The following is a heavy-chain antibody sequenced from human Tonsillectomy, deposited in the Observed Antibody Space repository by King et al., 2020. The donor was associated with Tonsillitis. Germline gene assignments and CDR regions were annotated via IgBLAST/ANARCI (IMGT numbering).Heavy chain of an antibody. V-gene: IGHV3-48*01. CDR3: VRDVDYSFDS. D-gene: IGHD2-15*01. Sequence: VQLVESGGGLVQPGGSLRLSCAASGFTFSGYSINLVRQAPGKGLEWISYINSIPFFVCYADSVKGRFTISRDNAKNSLFLQMNSLRAEDTAIYFCVRDVDYSFDSWGRGTLVTVSS. J-gene: IGHJ4*02. CDR2: INSIPFFV. CDR1: GFTFSGYS.